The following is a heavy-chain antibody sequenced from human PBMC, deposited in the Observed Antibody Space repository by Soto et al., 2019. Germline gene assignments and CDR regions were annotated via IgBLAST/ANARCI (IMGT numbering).Heavy chain of an antibody. CDR2: MGGSSSTT. Sequence: GGSLRLSCATSGLTFSNYAMSWVRQAPGGGLEWVSSMGGSSSTTYYADSVKGRFTISRDRSKNTLYLQMSSLRAEDTALYYCAKNQERELPRVIDFWGQGTLVTVSS. J-gene: IGHJ4*02. D-gene: IGHD1-7*01. V-gene: IGHV3-23*01. CDR3: AKNQERELPRVIDF. CDR1: GLTFSNYA.